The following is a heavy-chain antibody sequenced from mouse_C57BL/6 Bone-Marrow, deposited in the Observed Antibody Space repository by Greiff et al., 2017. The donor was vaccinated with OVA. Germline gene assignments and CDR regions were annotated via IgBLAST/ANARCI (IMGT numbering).Heavy chain of an antibody. V-gene: IGHV5-6*01. CDR2: ISSGGSYT. CDR3: ARSSYAMDY. Sequence: VQLKESGGDLVKPGGSLKLSCAASGFTFSSYGMSWVRQTPDKRLEWVATISSGGSYTYYPDSVKGRFTISRDNAKNTLYLQMSSLKSEDTAMYYCARSSYAMDYWGQGTSVTVSS. D-gene: IGHD6-1*01. CDR1: GFTFSSYG. J-gene: IGHJ4*01.